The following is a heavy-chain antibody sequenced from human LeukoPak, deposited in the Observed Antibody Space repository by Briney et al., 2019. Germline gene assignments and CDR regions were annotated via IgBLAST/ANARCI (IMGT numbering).Heavy chain of an antibody. D-gene: IGHD2-15*01. Sequence: GGSLRLSCAVSGFTVSSNYMSWVRQAPGKGLEWVSLIHSGGTTDYADSVKDRFSISRDYSKNTVNLQINSLRAEDTAVYYCARERRYCSGDNCYTGLDYWGQGTQVTVSS. V-gene: IGHV3-53*01. J-gene: IGHJ4*02. CDR1: GFTVSSNY. CDR2: IHSGGTT. CDR3: ARERRYCSGDNCYTGLDY.